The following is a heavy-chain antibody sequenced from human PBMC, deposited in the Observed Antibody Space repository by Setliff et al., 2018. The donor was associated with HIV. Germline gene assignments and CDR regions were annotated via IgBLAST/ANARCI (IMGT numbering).Heavy chain of an antibody. V-gene: IGHV4-39*01. CDR1: GGSISSSSYY. D-gene: IGHD2-15*01. J-gene: IGHJ5*02. CDR3: ARSVPRYCSGGSCYWVMGRWFDP. Sequence: SETLSLTCTVSGGSISSSSYYWGWIRQPPGKGLEWIGSIYYSGSTYYNPSLKSRVTISVDTSKNQFSLKLSSVTAADTAVYYCARSVPRYCSGGSCYWVMGRWFDPWGQGTLVTVSS. CDR2: IYYSGST.